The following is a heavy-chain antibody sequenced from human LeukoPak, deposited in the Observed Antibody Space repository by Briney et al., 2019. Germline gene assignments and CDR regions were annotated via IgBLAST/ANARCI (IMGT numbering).Heavy chain of an antibody. D-gene: IGHD3-22*01. CDR1: GGSISSSNW. CDR3: ARVVPRGDSSGYNYFDY. J-gene: IGHJ4*02. CDR2: IYHSGST. V-gene: IGHV4-4*02. Sequence: SETLSLTCAVSGGSISSSNWWSWVRQPPGKGLEWIGEIYHSGSTNYNPSLKSRVTISVDKSKNQFSLKLSSVTAADTAVYYCARVVPRGDSSGYNYFDYWGQGTLVTVSS.